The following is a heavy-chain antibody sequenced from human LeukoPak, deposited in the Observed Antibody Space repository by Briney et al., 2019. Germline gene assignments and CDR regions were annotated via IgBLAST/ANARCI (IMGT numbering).Heavy chain of an antibody. J-gene: IGHJ4*02. CDR1: GFTFSSYA. CDR2: INPDGSTT. V-gene: IGHV3-74*01. CDR3: AKDLHYGSADY. D-gene: IGHD3-10*01. Sequence: GGSLRLSCAASGFTFSSYAMSWVRQDPGKGRVWVSFINPDGSTTNYADSVKGRFTISRDNAKNALYLQMNSLRAEDTAVYYCAKDLHYGSADYWGQGTLVTVSS.